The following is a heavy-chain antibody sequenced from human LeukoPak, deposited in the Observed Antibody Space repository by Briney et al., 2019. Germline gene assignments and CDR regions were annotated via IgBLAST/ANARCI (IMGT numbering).Heavy chain of an antibody. D-gene: IGHD2-2*03. J-gene: IGHJ6*04. V-gene: IGHV1-18*01. Sequence: VASVKVSCKASGGTFSSYAISWVRQAPGQGLEWMGWISAYNGNTNYAQKLQGRVTMTTDTSTSTAYMELRSLRSDDTAVYYCARDGYCSSTSCYVYYYYGMDVWGKGTTVTVSS. CDR3: ARDGYCSSTSCYVYYYYGMDV. CDR2: ISAYNGNT. CDR1: GGTFSSYA.